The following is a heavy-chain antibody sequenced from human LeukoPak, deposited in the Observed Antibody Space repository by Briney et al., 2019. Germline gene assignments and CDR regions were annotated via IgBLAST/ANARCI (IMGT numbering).Heavy chain of an antibody. CDR2: ISGSGGST. J-gene: IGHJ6*02. V-gene: IGHV3-23*01. CDR3: AKGSYGDYYYGMDV. CDR1: GFTFSSYA. Sequence: GGSLRLSCAASGFTFSSYAMSWVRQAPGKGLEWVSAISGSGGSTYYADSVKGRFTISRDNSKNTLYLQINSLRAEDTAVYYCAKGSYGDYYYGMDVWGQGTTVTVSS. D-gene: IGHD4-17*01.